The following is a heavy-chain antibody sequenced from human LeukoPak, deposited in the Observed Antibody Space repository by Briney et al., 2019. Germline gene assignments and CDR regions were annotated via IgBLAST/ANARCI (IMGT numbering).Heavy chain of an antibody. V-gene: IGHV4-4*07. CDR2: IYTSGGT. J-gene: IGHJ5*02. Sequence: SETLSLTCTVSGGSISSYYWSWIRQPAGKGLEWIGRIYTSGGTNYNPSLKSRVTMSVDTSKNQFSLKLSSVTAGDTAVYYCARGGDGGNPPDNWFDPWGQGTLVTVSS. CDR1: GGSISSYY. CDR3: ARGGDGGNPPDNWFDP. D-gene: IGHD4-23*01.